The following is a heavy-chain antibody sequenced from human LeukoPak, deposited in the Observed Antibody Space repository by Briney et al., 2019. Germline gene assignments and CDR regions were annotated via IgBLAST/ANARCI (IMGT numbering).Heavy chain of an antibody. J-gene: IGHJ4*02. V-gene: IGHV3-30*18. CDR2: MSYDGSNK. CDR3: AKESGCSSTSCYRYFDY. CDR1: GFTFSSYG. D-gene: IGHD2-2*01. Sequence: GGSLRLSCAASGFTFSSYGMHWVRQAPGKGLEWVAVMSYDGSNKYYADSVKGRFTISRDNSKNTLYLQMNSLRAEDTAVYYCAKESGCSSTSCYRYFDYWGQGTLVTVSS.